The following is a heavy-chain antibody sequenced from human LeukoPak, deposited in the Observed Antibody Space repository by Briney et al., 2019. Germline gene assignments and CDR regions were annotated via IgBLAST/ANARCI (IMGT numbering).Heavy chain of an antibody. Sequence: IIYPGDSDTRYRPSFQGQVTISADKSISTAYLQWSSLKASDTAMYYCATPQFLEWLYFDYWGQGTLVTVSS. CDR3: ATPQFLEWLYFDY. V-gene: IGHV5-51*01. D-gene: IGHD3-3*01. CDR2: IYPGDSDT. J-gene: IGHJ4*02.